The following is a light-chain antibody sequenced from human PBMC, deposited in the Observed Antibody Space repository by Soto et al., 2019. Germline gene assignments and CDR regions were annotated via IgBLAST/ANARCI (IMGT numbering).Light chain of an antibody. CDR1: SSDVGRYNY. CDR2: DVS. V-gene: IGLV2-14*01. Sequence: QSVLTQPASVSGSPGQSITISCTGTSSDVGRYNYVSWCQQHPGKAPELIIYDVSNRPSGVSNRFSGSKSGNTASLTISGLQAEDEADYYCSSYTSSSTVVFGGGTKLTVL. J-gene: IGLJ2*01. CDR3: SSYTSSSTVV.